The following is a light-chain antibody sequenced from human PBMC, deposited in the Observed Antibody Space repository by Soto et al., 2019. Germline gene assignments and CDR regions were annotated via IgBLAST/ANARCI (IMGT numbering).Light chain of an antibody. CDR1: SSNIGAGYD. J-gene: IGLJ1*01. V-gene: IGLV1-40*01. Sequence: QSVLTQPPSVSGAPGQRVTISCTGSSSNIGAGYDVHWYQQLPGTAPKLLIYGNSNRPSGVPDRFSGSKSGTSASLAITGLQAEDEADYYCQSYDDSLRGPFYVFGTGTKVTVL. CDR3: QSYDDSLRGPFYV. CDR2: GNS.